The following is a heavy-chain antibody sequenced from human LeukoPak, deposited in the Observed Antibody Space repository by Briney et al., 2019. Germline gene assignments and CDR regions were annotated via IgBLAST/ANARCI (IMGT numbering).Heavy chain of an antibody. J-gene: IGHJ2*01. CDR1: GGSISGGFY. Sequence: SQTLPLTCIVSGGSISGGFYWTWIRQRPGEALEWIGHVYYSGSTFYNPSLKSRVTISVDTSRSQFSLRLRSVTAADTAVYYCARDMSDAHWFFDVWGRGTLVTVSS. D-gene: IGHD3-10*02. V-gene: IGHV4-31*03. CDR2: VYYSGST. CDR3: ARDMSDAHWFFDV.